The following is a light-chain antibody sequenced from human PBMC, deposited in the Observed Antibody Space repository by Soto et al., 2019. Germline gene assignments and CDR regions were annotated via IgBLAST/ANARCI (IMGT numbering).Light chain of an antibody. Sequence: QSVLTQPASVSGSPGQSITVSCTGTSSDFGSYEFVSWYQQHPGKAPKLIIYEGIKRSSGVASRFSGSKSGNTASLTNSGLQAEDEAEYYCCSCAGTSAFFVFGTGTKLTVL. J-gene: IGLJ1*01. V-gene: IGLV2-23*01. CDR3: CSCAGTSAFFV. CDR2: EGI. CDR1: SSDFGSYEF.